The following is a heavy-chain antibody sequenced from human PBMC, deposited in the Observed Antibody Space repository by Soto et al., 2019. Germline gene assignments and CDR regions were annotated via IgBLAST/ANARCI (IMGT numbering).Heavy chain of an antibody. V-gene: IGHV3-23*01. CDR3: ARVYYYDSSGYSY. J-gene: IGHJ4*02. CDR2: IVGSGGNT. Sequence: EVQLLESGGGLVQPGGSLRLSCAASGFTFSSYAMSWVRQAPGKGLEWVSAIVGSGGNTYYADSVKGRFTISRDNSKNTLYLQTNSLRAEDTATYYCARVYYYDSSGYSYWGQGTLVTVSS. CDR1: GFTFSSYA. D-gene: IGHD3-22*01.